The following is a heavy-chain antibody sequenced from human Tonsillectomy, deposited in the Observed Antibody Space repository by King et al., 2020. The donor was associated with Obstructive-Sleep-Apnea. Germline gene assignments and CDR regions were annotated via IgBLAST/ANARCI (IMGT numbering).Heavy chain of an antibody. J-gene: IGHJ4*02. D-gene: IGHD4-17*01. CDR2: ISSSSSYT. Sequence: VQLVESGGGLVKPGGSLRLSCAASGFTFSDYYMSWIRQAPGKGLEWVSYISSSSSYTNYAASVKGRFTISRDNAKNSLYLQMNSLRAEDTAGYYRARAGIDYGDYAMGYWGQGTLVTVSS. V-gene: IGHV3-11*06. CDR1: GFTFSDYY. CDR3: ARAGIDYGDYAMGY.